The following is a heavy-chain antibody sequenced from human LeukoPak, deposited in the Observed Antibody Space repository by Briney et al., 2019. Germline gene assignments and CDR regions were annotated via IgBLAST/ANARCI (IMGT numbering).Heavy chain of an antibody. V-gene: IGHV3-21*01. Sequence: GGSLRLSCAASGFTFSSYSMNWVRQAPGKGLELVSSISSSSSYIYYADSVKGRFTISRDNAKNSLYLQMNSLRAEDTAVYYCARDPPSSWGLYYGMDVWGQGTTVTVSS. CDR3: ARDPPSSWGLYYGMDV. J-gene: IGHJ6*02. D-gene: IGHD6-13*01. CDR2: ISSSSSYI. CDR1: GFTFSSYS.